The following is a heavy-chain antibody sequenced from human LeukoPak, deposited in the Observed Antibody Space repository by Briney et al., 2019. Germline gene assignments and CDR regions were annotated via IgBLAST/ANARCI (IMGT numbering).Heavy chain of an antibody. CDR3: ARSPLIVGATTVDY. Sequence: ASVKVSCKASGGTFSSYAISWVRQAPGQGLEWMGIINPSGGSTSYAQKFQGRVTITADESTSTAYMELSSLRSEDTAVYYCARSPLIVGATTVDYWGQGTLVTVSS. D-gene: IGHD1-26*01. CDR1: GGTFSSYA. CDR2: INPSGGST. V-gene: IGHV1-69*11. J-gene: IGHJ4*02.